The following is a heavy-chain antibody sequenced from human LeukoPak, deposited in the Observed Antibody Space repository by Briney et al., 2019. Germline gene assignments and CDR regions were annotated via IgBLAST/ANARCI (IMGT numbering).Heavy chain of an antibody. D-gene: IGHD4-23*01. CDR2: IRSKTYGGTI. CDR3: TRVDYGGAPRRNY. V-gene: IGHV3-49*05. CDR1: GFTFGDYA. J-gene: IGHJ4*02. Sequence: KPGRSLRLSCTASGFTFGDYALSWFRQAPGKGLEWISFIRSKTYGGTIQYAASVKGRFNISRDDSKSIAYLQMNSLKIEDTAVYYCTRVDYGGAPRRNYWGQGTLVTVSS.